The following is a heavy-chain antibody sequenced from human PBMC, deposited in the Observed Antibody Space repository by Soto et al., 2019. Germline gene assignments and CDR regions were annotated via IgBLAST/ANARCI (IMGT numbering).Heavy chain of an antibody. CDR3: TIALFSGSSNSGSWYYLEP. Sequence: SETLSLTCTVSGGSISSSSYYWGWIRQPPGKGLEWIGSIYYSGSTYYTPSLKSRVTISVATSKNQSSLKLSSVTAAATAVYYGTIALFSGSSNSGSWYYLEPWGKGTMVTV. V-gene: IGHV4-39*01. D-gene: IGHD1-26*01. CDR1: GGSISSSSYY. J-gene: IGHJ5*02. CDR2: IYYSGST.